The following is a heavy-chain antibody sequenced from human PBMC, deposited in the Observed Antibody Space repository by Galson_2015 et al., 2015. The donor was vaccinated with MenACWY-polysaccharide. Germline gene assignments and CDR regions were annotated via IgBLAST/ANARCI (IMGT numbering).Heavy chain of an antibody. CDR3: ARERTGGPEGDYYYYYGMDV. D-gene: IGHD1-1*01. CDR1: GYTFTSYD. V-gene: IGHV1-8*01. CDR2: MNPNSGNT. J-gene: IGHJ6*02. Sequence: SVKVSCKASGYTFTSYDINWVRQATGQGLEWMGWMNPNSGNTGYAQKFQGRDTMTRNTSISTAYMELSSLRSEDTAVYYCARERTGGPEGDYYYYYGMDVWGQGTTVTVSS.